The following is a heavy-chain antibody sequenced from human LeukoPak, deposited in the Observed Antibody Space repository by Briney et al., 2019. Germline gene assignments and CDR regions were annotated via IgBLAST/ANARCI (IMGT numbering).Heavy chain of an antibody. CDR1: GGTLSRYD. Sequence: GASVNVSCKASGGTLSRYDISWVRQAPGQGLEWMGWISAYNGNTNYAQKLQGRVTMTTDTSTSTAYMELRSLRSDDTAVYYCARDCGGSRCSGSYYMGPYYYYGMDVWGQGTTVTVSS. V-gene: IGHV1-18*01. D-gene: IGHD3-10*02. CDR2: ISAYNGNT. CDR3: ARDCGGSRCSGSYYMGPYYYYGMDV. J-gene: IGHJ6*02.